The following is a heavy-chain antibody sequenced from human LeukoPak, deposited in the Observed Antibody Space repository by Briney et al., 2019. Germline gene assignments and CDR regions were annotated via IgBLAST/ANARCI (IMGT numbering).Heavy chain of an antibody. J-gene: IGHJ4*02. CDR2: IYYRGNT. Sequence: PSETLSLTCAVSGYSISSGYYWAWIRQPPGKGLEWIGSIYYRGNTYYNPSLKSRVTISVDTSNNQFSLKLSSVTAADTAVYYCARLYSGTRPPDYWGQGTLVTVSS. CDR3: ARLYSGTRPPDY. CDR1: GYSISSGYY. D-gene: IGHD6-6*01. V-gene: IGHV4-38-2*01.